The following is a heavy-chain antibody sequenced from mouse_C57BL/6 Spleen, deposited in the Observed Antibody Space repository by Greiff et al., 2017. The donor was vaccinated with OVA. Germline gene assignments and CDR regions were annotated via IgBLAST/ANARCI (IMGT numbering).Heavy chain of an antibody. CDR3: ARVDSSGYYFDY. J-gene: IGHJ2*01. Sequence: QVQLQQPGAELVKPGASVKLSCKASGYTFTSYWMHWVKQRPGQGLEWIGMIHPNSGSTNYNEKFKSKATLTVDKSSSTAYMQLSSLTSEDSAVYYCARVDSSGYYFDYWGQGTTLTVSS. V-gene: IGHV1-64*01. CDR1: GYTFTSYW. D-gene: IGHD3-2*02. CDR2: IHPNSGST.